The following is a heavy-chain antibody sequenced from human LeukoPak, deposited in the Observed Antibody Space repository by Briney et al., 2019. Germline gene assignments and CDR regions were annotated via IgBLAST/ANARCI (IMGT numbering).Heavy chain of an antibody. CDR2: ISAYNGNT. J-gene: IGHJ3*02. D-gene: IGHD6-19*01. Sequence: ASVKVSCKASGYTFTSYGISWVRQAPGQGLEWMGWISAYNGNTNYAQKLQGRVTMTTDTSTSTAYMELRRLRSDDTAVYYCARVTYSSGPSDAFDIWGQGTMVTVSS. CDR3: ARVTYSSGPSDAFDI. CDR1: GYTFTSYG. V-gene: IGHV1-18*01.